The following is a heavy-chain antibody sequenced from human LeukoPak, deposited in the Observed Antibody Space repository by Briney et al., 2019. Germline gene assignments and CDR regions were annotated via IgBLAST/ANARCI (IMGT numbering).Heavy chain of an antibody. V-gene: IGHV4-38-2*02. Sequence: SETLSLTCTVSGYSISSGYYWGWIRQPPGKGLEWIGSIYHSGSTYYNPSLKSRVTISVDTSKNQFSLKLSSVTAADTAVYYCAGDSYWGQGTLVTVSS. CDR2: IYHSGST. CDR1: GYSISSGYY. J-gene: IGHJ4*02. CDR3: AGDSY.